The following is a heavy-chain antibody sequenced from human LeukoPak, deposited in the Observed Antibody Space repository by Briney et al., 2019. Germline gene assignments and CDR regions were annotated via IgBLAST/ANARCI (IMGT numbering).Heavy chain of an antibody. J-gene: IGHJ4*02. CDR3: AREHKSYGDYPYYFDS. V-gene: IGHV4-30-4*01. Sequence: SETLSLTCTVSSDSISSGDYYWSWILQPEGKGLEFMGYINKKGGTFYNPPLKSRVSISIDTSKNQFSLKLTSVTAADTAVYFCAREHKSYGDYPYYFDSWGQGTLVTVSS. CDR2: INKKGGT. D-gene: IGHD4-17*01. CDR1: SDSISSGDYY.